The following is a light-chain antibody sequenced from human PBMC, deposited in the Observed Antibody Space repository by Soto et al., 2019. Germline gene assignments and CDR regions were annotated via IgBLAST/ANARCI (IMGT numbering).Light chain of an antibody. Sequence: QSVLTQPPSASGSPGQSVTISCTGTSSDVGGYNYVSWYQQHPGKAPKLMIYEVTIRPSGVPDRFSGSKSGNTASLTVSGLQAEDEADYYCSSYTDSNPPYVFGTGTKVTVL. CDR1: SSDVGGYNY. CDR2: EVT. CDR3: SSYTDSNPPYV. V-gene: IGLV2-8*01. J-gene: IGLJ1*01.